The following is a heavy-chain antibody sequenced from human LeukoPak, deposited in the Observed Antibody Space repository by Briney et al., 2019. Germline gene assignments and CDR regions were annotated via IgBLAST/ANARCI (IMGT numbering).Heavy chain of an antibody. D-gene: IGHD5-18*01. Sequence: PGGSLRLSCAASGFTFSDYYISWIRQAPGKGLEWVSYISSSGNTISYADSVKGRFTISRDNAKNSLYLQMNSLRAEDTAVYYCASPRESDTAMVFDYWGQGTLVTVSS. J-gene: IGHJ4*02. CDR2: ISSSGNTI. CDR1: GFTFSDYY. CDR3: ASPRESDTAMVFDY. V-gene: IGHV3-11*04.